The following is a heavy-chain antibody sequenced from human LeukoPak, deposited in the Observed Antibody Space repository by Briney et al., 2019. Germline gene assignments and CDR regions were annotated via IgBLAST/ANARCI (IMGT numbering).Heavy chain of an antibody. V-gene: IGHV3-7*05. Sequence: GGSLRLSCAASGFTFSSYWMTWVCQAPGKGLEWVANMNQDGSQKYYVDSVKGRFTISRDNAKNSLYLLMNSLRAEDTAVYYCARDTDPDYWGQGTLVTVSS. CDR1: GFTFSSYW. J-gene: IGHJ4*02. CDR2: MNQDGSQK. CDR3: ARDTDPDY.